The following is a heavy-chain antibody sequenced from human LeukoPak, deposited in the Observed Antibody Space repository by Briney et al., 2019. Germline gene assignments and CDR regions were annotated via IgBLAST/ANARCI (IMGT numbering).Heavy chain of an antibody. J-gene: IGHJ4*02. CDR2: ISSSRSDT. Sequence: PGGSLRLSCAASGFSFSDYYMSWIRQAPGKGLEWVSYISSSRSDTNYADSVKGRFTISRDNAKNSLYLQMNSLRAEDTAVYYCAREGIAAAGYDYWGQGTLVTVSS. CDR1: GFSFSDYY. V-gene: IGHV3-11*06. D-gene: IGHD6-13*01. CDR3: AREGIAAAGYDY.